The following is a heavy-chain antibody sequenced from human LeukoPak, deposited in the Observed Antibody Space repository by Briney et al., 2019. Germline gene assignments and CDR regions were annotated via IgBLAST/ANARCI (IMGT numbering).Heavy chain of an antibody. Sequence: ASVKVSCKASGYTFTSYDINWVRQATGQGLEWMGWMNPNSGNTGYAQKLQGRVTMTTDTSTSTAYMELRSLRSDDTAVYYCAREDTPYYNGLDVWGQGTTVTVSS. CDR2: MNPNSGNT. D-gene: IGHD2-15*01. CDR3: AREDTPYYNGLDV. J-gene: IGHJ6*02. CDR1: GYTFTSYD. V-gene: IGHV1-8*02.